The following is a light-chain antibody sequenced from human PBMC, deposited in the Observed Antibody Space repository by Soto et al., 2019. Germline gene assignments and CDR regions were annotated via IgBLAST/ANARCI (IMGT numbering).Light chain of an antibody. CDR3: QQRYSWPPIT. Sequence: EVVLTQSPATLSLSPGERATLSCRASQSVDIYLAWYQQKPGQAPRLLIYDASNRATGIPVRFSGSGSGTDFTLTISSLAPQDSAVYYCQQRYSWPPITFGQGTRLEIK. J-gene: IGKJ5*01. V-gene: IGKV3-11*01. CDR1: QSVDIY. CDR2: DAS.